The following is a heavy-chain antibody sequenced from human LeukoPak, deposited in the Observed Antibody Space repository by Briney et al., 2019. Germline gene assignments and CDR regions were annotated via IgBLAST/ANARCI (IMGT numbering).Heavy chain of an antibody. D-gene: IGHD3-22*01. CDR2: INHSGST. Sequence: SETLSLTCAVYGGSFSGYYWSWIRQPPGKGLEWIGEINHSGSTNYNPSLKSRVTISVDTSKNQFSLKLSSVTDADTAVYYCAREKTRRTYYYYDSSGSQTAFDIWGQGTMVTVSS. J-gene: IGHJ3*02. V-gene: IGHV4-34*01. CDR3: AREKTRRTYYYYDSSGSQTAFDI. CDR1: GGSFSGYY.